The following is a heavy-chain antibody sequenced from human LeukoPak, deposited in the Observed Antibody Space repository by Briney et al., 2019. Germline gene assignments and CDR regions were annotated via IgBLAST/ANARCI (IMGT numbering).Heavy chain of an antibody. D-gene: IGHD5-12*01. Sequence: ASVKVSCKVSGYTLTELSMHWVRQAPGKGLEWMGGFDSEDGETIYAQKFQGRVTMTEDTSTDTAYMELSSLRSEDTAVYYCATVFYGAGYGPDDRIYYFDYWGQGTQVTVSS. V-gene: IGHV1-24*01. J-gene: IGHJ4*02. CDR3: ATVFYGAGYGPDDRIYYFDY. CDR2: FDSEDGET. CDR1: GYTLTELS.